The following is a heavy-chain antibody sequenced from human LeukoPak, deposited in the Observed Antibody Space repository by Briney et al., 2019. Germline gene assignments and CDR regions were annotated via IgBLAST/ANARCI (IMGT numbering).Heavy chain of an antibody. D-gene: IGHD6-19*01. CDR1: GFTLSSYA. Sequence: HAGGSLRLSCAASGFTLSSYAMSWVRQAPGKGLEWVSAISGSGGSTYYADSVKGRFTISRDNSKNTLYLQMNSLRAEDTAVYYCAKDWRSVAGPRYFDYWGQGTLVTVSS. CDR2: ISGSGGST. CDR3: AKDWRSVAGPRYFDY. V-gene: IGHV3-23*01. J-gene: IGHJ4*02.